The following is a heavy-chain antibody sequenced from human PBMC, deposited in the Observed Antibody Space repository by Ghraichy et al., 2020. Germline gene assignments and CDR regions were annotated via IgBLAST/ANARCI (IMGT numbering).Heavy chain of an antibody. J-gene: IGHJ4*02. CDR1: GFTFSTYA. CDR3: AKGRSTTNHYDY. D-gene: IGHD2/OR15-2a*01. CDR2: LRGSGVST. V-gene: IGHV3-23*01. Sequence: GGSLRLSCAASGFTFSTYAMSWVRQAPGKGLEWVSALRGSGVSTYYTDSVKGRFTISRDNSKNTLYLQMNSLSVEDTAVYFCAKGRSTTNHYDYWGQGTLVTVSS.